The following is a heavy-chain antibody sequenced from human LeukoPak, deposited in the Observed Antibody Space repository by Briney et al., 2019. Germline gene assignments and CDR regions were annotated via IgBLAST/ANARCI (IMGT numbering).Heavy chain of an antibody. CDR1: GGSISGYF. J-gene: IGHJ4*02. CDR2: MYSTGSN. D-gene: IGHD5-12*01. V-gene: IGHV4-4*07. Sequence: PSETLSLTCTVSGGSISGYFWTWIRQPAGKGLEWIGRMYSTGSNNYNPSLKSRVTMSLDTSKNHFSLNLTSVTAADTAVYYCAREPTSGREPTSGRPLDYWGQRTLVTVSS. CDR3: AREPTSGREPTSGRPLDY.